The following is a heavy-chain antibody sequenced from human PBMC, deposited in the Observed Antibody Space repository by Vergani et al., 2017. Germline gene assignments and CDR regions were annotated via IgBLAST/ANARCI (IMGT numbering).Heavy chain of an antibody. CDR2: ISYDGSNK. CDR3: ANSGYCSGSYFPIYYYYYRDV. D-gene: IGHD3-10*01. V-gene: IGHV3-30*18. Sequence: VQLVESGGGLVQPGGSLRLSCAASGFTFSSYGMHWVRQAPGKGLEWVAVISYDGSNKYYADSAKGRFTISRDNSKNTLCLHMNSLRAEDTAVYYCANSGYCSGSYFPIYYYYYRDVWGKGTTVTVSS. CDR1: GFTFSSYG. J-gene: IGHJ6*03.